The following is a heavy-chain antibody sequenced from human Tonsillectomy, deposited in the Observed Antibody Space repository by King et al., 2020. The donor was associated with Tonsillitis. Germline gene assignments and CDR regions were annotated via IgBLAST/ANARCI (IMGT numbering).Heavy chain of an antibody. Sequence: VQLVESGGGVVQPGRSLRLSCAASGFTFSSYAVHWVRQAPGKGLEWVAVVSYEGSNKNYADSVKGRFTTSRDNSKNTLYLQMNSLRPEDTAVYYCARGDAGAGAYYGMDVWGQGTTVTVSS. CDR3: ARGDAGAGAYYGMDV. V-gene: IGHV3-30-3*01. CDR2: VSYEGSNK. J-gene: IGHJ6*02. CDR1: GFTFSSYA. D-gene: IGHD3-16*01.